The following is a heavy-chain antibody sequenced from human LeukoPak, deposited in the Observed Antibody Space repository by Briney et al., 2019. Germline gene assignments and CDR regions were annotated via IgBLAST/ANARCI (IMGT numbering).Heavy chain of an antibody. CDR1: GGSISSYY. V-gene: IGHV4-59*01. J-gene: IGHJ4*02. CDR3: ARAARFVGCYAY. Sequence: PSETLSLTCTVSGGSISSYYWSWIRQPPGQGLGWVGYVYYSGSTNYNPSLKSRVPISVHTSKNPFSLKLSSVTAADTAVYYCARAARFVGCYAYWGQGTLVTVPS. CDR2: VYYSGST. D-gene: IGHD3-16*01.